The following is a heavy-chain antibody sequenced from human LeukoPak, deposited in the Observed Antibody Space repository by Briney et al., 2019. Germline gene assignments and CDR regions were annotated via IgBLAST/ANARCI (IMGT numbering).Heavy chain of an antibody. J-gene: IGHJ4*02. CDR3: ARDGGDDFWSGPFDY. V-gene: IGHV1-69*13. Sequence: EASVKVSCKASGGTFSSYAISWVRQAPGQGLEWMGGIIPIFGTANYAQKFQGRVTITADESTSTAYMELSSLRSEDTAVYYCARDGGDDFWSGPFDYWGQGTLVTVSS. D-gene: IGHD3-3*01. CDR1: GGTFSSYA. CDR2: IIPIFGTA.